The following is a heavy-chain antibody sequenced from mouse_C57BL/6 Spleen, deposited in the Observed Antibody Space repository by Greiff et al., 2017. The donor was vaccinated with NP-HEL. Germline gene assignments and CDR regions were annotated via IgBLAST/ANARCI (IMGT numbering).Heavy chain of an antibody. CDR1: GYTFTSYW. V-gene: IGHV1-64*01. Sequence: QVQLQQSGAELVKPGASVKLSCKASGYTFTSYWMHWVKQRPGQGLEWIGMIHPNSGSTNYNEKFKSKATLTVDKSSSTAYMQLSSLTSEDSAVYYCAREEVITTVVAPFAYWGQGTLVTVSA. D-gene: IGHD1-1*01. CDR2: IHPNSGST. CDR3: AREEVITTVVAPFAY. J-gene: IGHJ3*01.